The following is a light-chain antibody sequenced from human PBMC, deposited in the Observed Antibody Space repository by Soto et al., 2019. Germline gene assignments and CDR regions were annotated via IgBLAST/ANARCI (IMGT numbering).Light chain of an antibody. V-gene: IGLV2-8*01. CDR1: SSDVGGYEY. CDR3: SSYAGSHPYV. CDR2: EVT. J-gene: IGLJ1*01. Sequence: QSVRTQPPSASGSPGQSVTISCTGTSSDVGGYEYVSWYQQHPGKAPKLIIYEVTKRPSGVPDRFSGSKSGNTASLTVSGLQAEDEADYYCSSYAGSHPYVFGTGTKVTVL.